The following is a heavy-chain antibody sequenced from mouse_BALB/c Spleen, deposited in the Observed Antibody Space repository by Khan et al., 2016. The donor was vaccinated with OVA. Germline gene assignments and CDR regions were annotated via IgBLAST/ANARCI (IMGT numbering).Heavy chain of an antibody. Sequence: QVQLKESGPGLVAPSQSLSITCTVSGFSLTSYGVHWVRQPPGKGLEWLVVIWSDGNTNYNSVLKSRLSISKDNSKSQVFLKMNSLQTDDTAIYYCAKGVWSYYYALDYWGQGTSVTVSS. CDR1: GFSLTSYG. CDR2: IWSDGNT. CDR3: AKGVWSYYYALDY. V-gene: IGHV2-6*02. J-gene: IGHJ4*01.